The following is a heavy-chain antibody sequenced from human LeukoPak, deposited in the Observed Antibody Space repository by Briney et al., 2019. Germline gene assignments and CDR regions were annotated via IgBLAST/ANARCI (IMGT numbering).Heavy chain of an antibody. V-gene: IGHV3-11*01. Sequence: PGGSLRLSCAASGFTFSDYYMSWIRQAPGKGLEWASYISSSGSTIYYADSVKGRFAISRDNAKNSLYLQMNSLRAEDTAVYYCARENGYSYGYGMDVWGQGTTVTVSS. CDR1: GFTFSDYY. CDR2: ISSSGSTI. CDR3: ARENGYSYGYGMDV. J-gene: IGHJ6*02. D-gene: IGHD5-18*01.